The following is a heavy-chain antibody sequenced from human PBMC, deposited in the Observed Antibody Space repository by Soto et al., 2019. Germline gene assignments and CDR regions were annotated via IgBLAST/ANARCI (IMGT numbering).Heavy chain of an antibody. D-gene: IGHD3-16*01. CDR1: GFTVSDNY. CDR3: ARGGGELDV. Sequence: EVQLVESGGTLVQPGGSLRLSCAASGFTVSDNYMNWVRQPPGKGLEWVSIIYSGGYTYYADSVKGRFTISRHNSENTLYLLMDSLTSDDTAVYYCARGGGELDVWGQGTTVIVSS. J-gene: IGHJ6*02. CDR2: IYSGGYT. V-gene: IGHV3-53*04.